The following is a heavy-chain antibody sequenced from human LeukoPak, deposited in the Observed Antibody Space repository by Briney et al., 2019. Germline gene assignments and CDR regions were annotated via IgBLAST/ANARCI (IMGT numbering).Heavy chain of an antibody. CDR2: IYGGGSA. V-gene: IGHV3-53*01. CDR1: GFTFSDYY. D-gene: IGHD2-21*01. Sequence: PGGSLRLSCAASGFTFSDYYMSWIRQAPGKGLEWVSVIYGGGSADYADSVKGRFTISRDNLKNTLYLQMNSLRAEDTAVYYCARGGSGDILDIWGQGTMVTVSS. J-gene: IGHJ3*02. CDR3: ARGGSGDILDI.